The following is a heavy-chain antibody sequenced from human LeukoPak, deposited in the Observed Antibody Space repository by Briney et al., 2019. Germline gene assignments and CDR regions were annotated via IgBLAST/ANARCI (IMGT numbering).Heavy chain of an antibody. CDR3: ARLYSSSSPYSFYYYYMDV. Sequence: PSETLSLTCTVSGGSISSYYWSWIRQPPGKGLEWIGYIYTSGSTNYNPSLKSRVTISVDTSKNQFSLKLSSVTAADTAVYYCARLYSSSSPYSFYYYYMDVWGKGTTVTVSS. CDR1: GGSISSYY. V-gene: IGHV4-4*09. J-gene: IGHJ6*03. CDR2: IYTSGST. D-gene: IGHD6-6*01.